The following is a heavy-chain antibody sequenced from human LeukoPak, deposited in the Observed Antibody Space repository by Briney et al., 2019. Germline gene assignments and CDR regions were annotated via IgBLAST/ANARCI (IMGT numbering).Heavy chain of an antibody. D-gene: IGHD3-10*01. Sequence: SVKVSCKAFGGTLSSYAISWVRQAPGQGLEWMGGIIPIFGTTNYAQKFQGRVTITTDESTSTASMELSSLRSEDTAVYYCATGAYGSGDWGQGTLVTVSS. CDR3: ATGAYGSGD. CDR2: IIPIFGTT. J-gene: IGHJ1*01. CDR1: GGTLSSYA. V-gene: IGHV1-69*05.